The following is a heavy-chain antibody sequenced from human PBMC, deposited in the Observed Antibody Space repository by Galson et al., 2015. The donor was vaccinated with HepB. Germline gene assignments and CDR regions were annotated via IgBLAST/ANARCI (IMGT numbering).Heavy chain of an antibody. CDR3: ARVDLWAVAGEYYFDY. D-gene: IGHD6-19*01. J-gene: IGHJ4*02. CDR1: GFTFSSYS. Sequence: SLRLSCAASGFTFSSYSMNWVRQAPGKGLEWVSSISSSSSYIYYADSVKGRFTVSRDNAKNSLYLQMNSLRAEDTAVYYCARVDLWAVAGEYYFDYWGQGTLVTVSS. V-gene: IGHV3-21*01. CDR2: ISSSSSYI.